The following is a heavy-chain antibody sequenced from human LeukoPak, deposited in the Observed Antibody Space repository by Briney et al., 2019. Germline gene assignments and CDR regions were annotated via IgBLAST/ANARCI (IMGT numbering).Heavy chain of an antibody. CDR2: VYNGGST. CDR3: ARGRLGSVVFEGYYHFMDV. Sequence: SETLSLTCAVYGGSFNDYFWTWIRQPPGKGLEWIGEVYNGGSTNYNPSLKSRVVISVDTSKNQFSLRLSSVTAADTAVYYCARGRLGSVVFEGYYHFMDVWGKGTTVTVSS. D-gene: IGHD3-22*01. V-gene: IGHV4-34*01. J-gene: IGHJ6*03. CDR1: GGSFNDYF.